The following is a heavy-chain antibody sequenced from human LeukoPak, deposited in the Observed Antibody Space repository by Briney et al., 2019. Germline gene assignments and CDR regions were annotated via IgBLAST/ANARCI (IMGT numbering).Heavy chain of an antibody. CDR1: GFTFSSYA. J-gene: IGHJ4*02. D-gene: IGHD5-18*01. V-gene: IGHV3-7*01. Sequence: GGSLRLSCAASGFTFSSYAMSWARQAPGKGLEGVASINPDGNKKYSADSVKGRFTISRDNAENSLYLQMNSLRVEDTAFYYCARDLAYSRLDYWGQGMLVTVSS. CDR3: ARDLAYSRLDY. CDR2: INPDGNKK.